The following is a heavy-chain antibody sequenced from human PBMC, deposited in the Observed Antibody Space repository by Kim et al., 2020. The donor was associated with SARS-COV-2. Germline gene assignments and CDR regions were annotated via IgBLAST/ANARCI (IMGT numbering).Heavy chain of an antibody. CDR1: GFTFSSYD. Sequence: GGSLRLSCAASGFTFSSYDMNWVRQAPGKGLEWVSYISVSGSTIYYADSVKGRFTISRDNAKNSLYLQMNSLRAEDTAVYFCARDVYGSVSYIPQRFDNWGQGTPVTVSS. V-gene: IGHV3-48*03. CDR2: ISVSGSTI. CDR3: ARDVYGSVSYIPQRFDN. D-gene: IGHD3-10*01. J-gene: IGHJ4*02.